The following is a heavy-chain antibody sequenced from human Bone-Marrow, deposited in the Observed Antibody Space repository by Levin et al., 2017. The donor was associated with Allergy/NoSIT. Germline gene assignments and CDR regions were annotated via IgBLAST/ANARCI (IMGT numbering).Heavy chain of an antibody. CDR1: GGSLSSGDYY. CDR3: ARGWGVVPASIFDY. CDR2: ISYSGST. V-gene: IGHV4-30-4*01. D-gene: IGHD2-2*01. J-gene: IGHJ4*02. Sequence: SSETLSLTCSVSGGSLSSGDYYWNWIRQTPGRGLEWIGYISYSGSTDYNPSLKSRVAISSDTSKNQFSLKLTSVTATATAVYYCARGWGVVPASIFDYWGQGTLVSVSS.